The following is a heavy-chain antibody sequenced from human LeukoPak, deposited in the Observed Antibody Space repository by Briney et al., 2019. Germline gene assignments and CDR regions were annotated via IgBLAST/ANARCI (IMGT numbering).Heavy chain of an antibody. Sequence: GGSLRLSCAASGFTFSSNAMSWVRQAPRKGLEWVSGIGSSAGSIHYADSVRGRFTISRDNSKNTLYLEMDSLRAEDTAVYYCVKDLHFWSAGDYWGQGTLVTVSS. CDR3: VKDLHFWSAGDY. V-gene: IGHV3-23*01. D-gene: IGHD3-3*02. CDR1: GFTFSSNA. J-gene: IGHJ4*02. CDR2: IGSSAGSI.